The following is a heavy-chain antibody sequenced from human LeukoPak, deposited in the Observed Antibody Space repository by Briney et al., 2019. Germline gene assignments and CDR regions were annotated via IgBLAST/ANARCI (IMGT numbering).Heavy chain of an antibody. CDR1: GFTFNEHA. V-gene: IGHV3-49*04. J-gene: IGHJ4*02. Sequence: PGGSLRLSCTASGFTFNEHAMSWVRQAPGKGLEWVAFIKSNVYGGKTEYAASVKGRFTISRDDSKSIAYLQMNSLLTEDTAMYYCTRGSEYQLPSADCWGQGTLVTVSS. CDR3: TRGSEYQLPSADC. CDR2: IKSNVYGGKT. D-gene: IGHD2-2*01.